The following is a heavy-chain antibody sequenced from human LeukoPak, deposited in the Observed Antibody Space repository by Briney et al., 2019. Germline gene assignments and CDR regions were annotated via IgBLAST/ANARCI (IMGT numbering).Heavy chain of an antibody. Sequence: GGSLGLSCAASGFTFSSYAMSWVRQAPGKGLEWVSAISGSGGSTYYADSVKGRFTISRDNSKNTLYLQMNSLRAEDTAVYYCARGGAEGGDAFDIWGQGTMVTVSS. CDR3: ARGGAEGGDAFDI. CDR2: ISGSGGST. CDR1: GFTFSSYA. V-gene: IGHV3-23*01. D-gene: IGHD3-10*01. J-gene: IGHJ3*02.